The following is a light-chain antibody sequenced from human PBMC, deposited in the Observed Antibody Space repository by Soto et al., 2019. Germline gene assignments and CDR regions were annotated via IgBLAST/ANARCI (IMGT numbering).Light chain of an antibody. V-gene: IGKV3-11*01. J-gene: IGKJ1*01. CDR2: DAS. CDR3: PQRSNWWA. CDR1: QSVSSY. Sequence: EIVLTQSPATLSLSPGERATLSCGASQSVSSYLAWYQQKPGQAPRLLIYDASNRATGIPARFSGSGSGTNFMLSISSLEPEYFAVYYCPQRSNWWAYGQVTIGDIK.